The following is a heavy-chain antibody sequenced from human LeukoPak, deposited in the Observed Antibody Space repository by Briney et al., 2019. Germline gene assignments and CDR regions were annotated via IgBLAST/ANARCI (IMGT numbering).Heavy chain of an antibody. J-gene: IGHJ6*03. D-gene: IGHD5-18*01. V-gene: IGHV3-15*01. CDR1: GFTFSNAW. CDR2: IKSKTDGGTT. CDR3: TTLPGYSYGLYYYYYYMDV. Sequence: GGSLRLSCAASGFTFSNAWMSWVRQAPGKGLEWVGRIKSKTDGGTTDYAAPVKGRFTISRDDSKNTLYLQMNSLETEDTAVYYCTTLPGYSYGLYYYYYYMDVWGKGTTVTISS.